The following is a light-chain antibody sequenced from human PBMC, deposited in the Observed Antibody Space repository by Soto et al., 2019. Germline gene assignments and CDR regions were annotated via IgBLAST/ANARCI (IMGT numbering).Light chain of an antibody. J-gene: IGLJ3*02. Sequence: QAVVTQEPSLTVSPGGTVTLTCASSTGAVTSGYYPCRFQQRTGQAPTSLIHSTSIKHSWTPARFSGSLLGGKAALTLSAVQPEYEADYYCLLSFDGDQVFGGGTKLTVL. CDR2: STS. CDR3: LLSFDGDQV. V-gene: IGLV7-43*01. CDR1: TGAVTSGYY.